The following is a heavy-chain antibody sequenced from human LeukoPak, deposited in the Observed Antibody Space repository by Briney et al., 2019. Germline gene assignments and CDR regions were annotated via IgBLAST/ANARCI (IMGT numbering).Heavy chain of an antibody. CDR1: GGSFSSYY. D-gene: IGHD2-2*01. J-gene: IGHJ3*02. V-gene: IGHV4-59*07. Sequence: SDTLSLTCNVSGGSFSSYYLSWMRQPPGKGLEWIGYIYSSGSTNYNPSLKSRVTLSVDTSKNQCSLKLTPVPAADTGVYSCARAPIVVVPATTLPDAFDISGQGRMLTASS. CDR3: ARAPIVVVPATTLPDAFDI. CDR2: IYSSGST.